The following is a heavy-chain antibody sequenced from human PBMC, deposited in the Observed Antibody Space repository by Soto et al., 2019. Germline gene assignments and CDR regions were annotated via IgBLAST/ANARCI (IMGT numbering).Heavy chain of an antibody. D-gene: IGHD1-26*01. CDR2: INPSGGST. CDR1: GYTFTSYY. CDR3: ARARGSYSLIDY. J-gene: IGHJ4*02. Sequence: GASVKVSCKASGYTFTSYYMHWVRQAPGQGLEWMGIINPSGGSTSYAQKFQGRVTMTRDTSTSTVYMELRSLRSDDTAVYYCARARGSYSLIDYWGQGTLVTVSS. V-gene: IGHV1-46*01.